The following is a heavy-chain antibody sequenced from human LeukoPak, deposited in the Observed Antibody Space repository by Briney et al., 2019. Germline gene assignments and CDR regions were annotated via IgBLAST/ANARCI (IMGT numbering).Heavy chain of an antibody. J-gene: IGHJ4*02. Sequence: SGTLSLTCAVSGGSISSSNWWSWVRQPPGKGLEWIGEIYHSGSTNYNPSLKSRVTISVDKSKNQFSLKLSSVTAADTAVYYCARVGSDVRRPDPFYYFDYWGQGTLVTVSS. CDR2: IYHSGST. CDR1: GGSISSSNW. V-gene: IGHV4-4*02. D-gene: IGHD1-14*01. CDR3: ARVGSDVRRPDPFYYFDY.